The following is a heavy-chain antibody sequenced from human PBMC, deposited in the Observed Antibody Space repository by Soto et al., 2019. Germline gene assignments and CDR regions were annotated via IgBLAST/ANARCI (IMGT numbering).Heavy chain of an antibody. J-gene: IGHJ5*02. D-gene: IGHD3-10*01. CDR1: GFTFSSYW. CDR2: INSDGSST. CDR3: ARDPAWFGAIDP. Sequence: EVQLVESGGGLVQPGGSLRLSCAASGFTFSSYWMHWVRQAPGKWLVWVSRINSDGSSTNYADSVKGRFTISRDNAKNTLYLQMNSLRAEDTAVYYCARDPAWFGAIDPLGQGTLVTVSS. V-gene: IGHV3-74*01.